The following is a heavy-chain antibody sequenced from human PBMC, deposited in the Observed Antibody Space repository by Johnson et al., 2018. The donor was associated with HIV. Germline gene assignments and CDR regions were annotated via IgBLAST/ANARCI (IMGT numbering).Heavy chain of an antibody. V-gene: IGHV3-30*04. D-gene: IGHD5/OR15-5a*01. CDR1: GFTFSSYA. J-gene: IGHJ3*02. CDR2: ISYDGSNK. CDR3: ARDSKCEKAFDI. Sequence: VQLVESGGGVVQPGRSLRLSCAASGFTFSSYAMHWVRQAPGKGLEWVAVISYDGSNKYYADSVKGRFTISRDNSKNTLYLQMNSLRAEDTAVYYCARDSKCEKAFDIWGQGTMVTVSS.